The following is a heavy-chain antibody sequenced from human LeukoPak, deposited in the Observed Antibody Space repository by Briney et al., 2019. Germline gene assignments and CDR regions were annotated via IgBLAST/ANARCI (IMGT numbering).Heavy chain of an antibody. CDR1: GFTFNSYA. Sequence: GGSLRLSCAASGFTFNSYAMHWVRRAPGKGRVWVAVISYDGSNKHYADSVKGRLTISRDNSKNSLYLQMNSLSTEDTALYYCAKGGSGWSYYFDFWGQGTLVTVSS. D-gene: IGHD6-19*01. CDR3: AKGGSGWSYYFDF. J-gene: IGHJ4*02. CDR2: ISYDGSNK. V-gene: IGHV3-30-3*01.